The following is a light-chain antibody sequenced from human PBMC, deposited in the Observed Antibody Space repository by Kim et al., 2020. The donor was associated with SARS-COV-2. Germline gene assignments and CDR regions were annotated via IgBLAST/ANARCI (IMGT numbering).Light chain of an antibody. CDR1: QSVGHNY. V-gene: IGKV3-20*01. Sequence: SPGERATLSCRASQSVGHNYLAWYQQKPGQPPRLLIQGASSRATGIPDRFSGTGSGTNFTLTIRRLEPEDFAVYYCQQFGGSPPYTFGQGTKLEI. CDR3: QQFGGSPPYT. J-gene: IGKJ2*01. CDR2: GAS.